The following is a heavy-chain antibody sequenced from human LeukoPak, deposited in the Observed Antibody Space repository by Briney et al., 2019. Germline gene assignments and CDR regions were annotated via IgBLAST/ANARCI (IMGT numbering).Heavy chain of an antibody. Sequence: ASVKVSCKASGYTFTSYGISWVRQAPGQGLEWMGWISAYNGNTNYAQKLQGRVTMTTDTSTSTAYMELSRLRSDDTAVYYCARGFGGSWTEYFQHWGQGTLVTASS. D-gene: IGHD6-13*01. CDR3: ARGFGGSWTEYFQH. CDR2: ISAYNGNT. CDR1: GYTFTSYG. J-gene: IGHJ1*01. V-gene: IGHV1-18*01.